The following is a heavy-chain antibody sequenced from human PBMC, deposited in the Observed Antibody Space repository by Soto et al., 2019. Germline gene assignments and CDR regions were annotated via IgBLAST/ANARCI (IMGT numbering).Heavy chain of an antibody. CDR1: VFTFSNYA. D-gene: IGHD2-15*01. V-gene: IGHV3-23*01. CDR2: ISTRGANT. J-gene: IGHJ4*02. CDR3: TRETLRGGHSEN. Sequence: PVGSLRLSCATSVFTFSNYAMSCVRQAPGKWLEWVSDISTRGANTYYADSVRGRFTISRDNSKNTVDLQMNNLTAEDTALYYCTRETLRGGHSENWGQGTRVTVSS.